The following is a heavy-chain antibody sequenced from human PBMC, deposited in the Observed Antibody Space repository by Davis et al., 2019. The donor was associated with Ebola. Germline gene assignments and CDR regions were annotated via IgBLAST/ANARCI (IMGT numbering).Heavy chain of an antibody. CDR3: ARVGWYDAFDI. Sequence: GESLKISCAASGFTFSSYDMHWVRQATGKGLEWVSAIGTAGDTYYPGSVKGRFTISRENAKNSLYLQMNSLRAGDTAVYYCARVGWYDAFDIWGQGTMVTVSS. CDR2: IGTAGDT. V-gene: IGHV3-13*01. CDR1: GFTFSSYD. J-gene: IGHJ3*02. D-gene: IGHD2-15*01.